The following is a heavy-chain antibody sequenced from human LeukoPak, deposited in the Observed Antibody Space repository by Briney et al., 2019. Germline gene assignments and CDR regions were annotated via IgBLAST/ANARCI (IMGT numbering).Heavy chain of an antibody. D-gene: IGHD3-22*01. J-gene: IGHJ1*01. CDR2: ISGSGGST. V-gene: IGHV3-23*01. CDR3: AKGITMIVVVKYFQH. CDR1: GFTFSSYA. Sequence: PGGSLRLSCAASGFTFSSYAMSWVHQAPGKGLEWVSAISGSGGSTYYADSVKGRFTISRDNSKNTLYLQMNSLRAEDTAVYYCAKGITMIVVVKYFQHWGQGTLVTVSS.